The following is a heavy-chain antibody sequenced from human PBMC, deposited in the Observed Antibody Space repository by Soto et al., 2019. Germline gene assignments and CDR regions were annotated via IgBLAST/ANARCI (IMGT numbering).Heavy chain of an antibody. CDR1: GFTFSSYG. J-gene: IGHJ6*02. CDR2: ISFDGSKK. V-gene: IGHV3-30*18. CDR3: AKDPSDGMDV. Sequence: QVQLVASGGGVVQPGRSLRLSCAASGFTFSSYGMHWVRQAPGKGLEWVAVISFDGSKKYSADSVKGRFTISRDNSKNTLYQQMNSLRAEDTAVYYCAKDPSDGMDVWGQGTTVTVSS.